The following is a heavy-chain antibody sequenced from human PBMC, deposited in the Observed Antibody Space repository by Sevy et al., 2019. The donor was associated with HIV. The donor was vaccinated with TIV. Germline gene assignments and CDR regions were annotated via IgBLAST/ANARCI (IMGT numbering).Heavy chain of an antibody. CDR3: ASSPMLGYCSGGSCTEWFDP. CDR1: GGSISSYY. Sequence: SETLSLTCTVSGGSISSYYWSWIRQPPGKGLEWIGYIYYSGSTNYNPSLKSRVTISVDTSKNKFSLKLSSVTAADTAVYYCASSPMLGYCSGGSCTEWFDPWGQGTLVTVSS. D-gene: IGHD2-15*01. V-gene: IGHV4-59*12. CDR2: IYYSGST. J-gene: IGHJ5*02.